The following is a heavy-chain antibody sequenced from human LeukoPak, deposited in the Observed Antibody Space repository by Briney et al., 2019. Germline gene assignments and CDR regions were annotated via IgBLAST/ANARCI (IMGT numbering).Heavy chain of an antibody. J-gene: IGHJ5*02. CDR2: INPNSGGT. V-gene: IGHV1-2*02. CDR3: ARDLMATIVGEFVNWFDP. CDR1: GYTFTGYY. Sequence: EASVKVSCKASGYTFTGYYMHWVRQAPGQGLEWMGWINPNSGGTNYAQKFQGRVTITADKSTSTAYMELSSLRSEDTAVYYCARDLMATIVGEFVNWFDPWGQGTLVTVSS. D-gene: IGHD5-24*01.